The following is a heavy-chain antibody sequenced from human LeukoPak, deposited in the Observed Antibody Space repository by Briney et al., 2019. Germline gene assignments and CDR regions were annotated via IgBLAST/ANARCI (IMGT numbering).Heavy chain of an antibody. CDR2: ISYDGSNK. J-gene: IGHJ4*02. V-gene: IGHV3-30*03. D-gene: IGHD6-19*01. CDR3: ARDRGSGWYVFDY. CDR1: GFTFSSYG. Sequence: GGSLRLSCAASGFTFSSYGMHWVRQAPGKGLEWVAVISYDGSNKYYADSVKGRFTISRDNSKDTLYLQMNSLRAEDTAVYFCARDRGSGWYVFDYWGQGTLVTVSS.